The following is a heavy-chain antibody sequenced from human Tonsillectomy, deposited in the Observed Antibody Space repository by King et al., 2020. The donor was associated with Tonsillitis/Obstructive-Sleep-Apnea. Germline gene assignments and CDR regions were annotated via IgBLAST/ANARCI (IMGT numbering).Heavy chain of an antibody. CDR3: APHPATYGHGYFDY. CDR2: IIPIFGTA. D-gene: IGHD4-17*01. Sequence: VQLVESGAVVNKPGSSVKVSCKASGGTFSSYAISWVRQAPGQGLEWMGGIIPIFGTANYEQKCQGRVTITADESTSTAYMELRSLRSEDTAVYYCAPHPATYGHGYFDYWGQGTLVTVSS. V-gene: IGHV1-69*01. J-gene: IGHJ4*02. CDR1: GGTFSSYA.